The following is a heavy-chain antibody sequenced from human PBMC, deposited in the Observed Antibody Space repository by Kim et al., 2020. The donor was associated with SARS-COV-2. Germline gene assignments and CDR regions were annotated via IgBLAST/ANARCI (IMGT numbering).Heavy chain of an antibody. Sequence: GGSLRLSCAASGFTVSSNYMSWVRQAPGKGLEWVSVIYSGGSTYYADSVKGRFTISRDNSKNTLYLQMNSLRAEDTAVYYCARVGSGSYYGNAFDIWGQGTMVTVSS. D-gene: IGHD1-26*01. CDR3: ARVGSGSYYGNAFDI. V-gene: IGHV3-53*01. CDR1: GFTVSSNY. J-gene: IGHJ3*02. CDR2: IYSGGST.